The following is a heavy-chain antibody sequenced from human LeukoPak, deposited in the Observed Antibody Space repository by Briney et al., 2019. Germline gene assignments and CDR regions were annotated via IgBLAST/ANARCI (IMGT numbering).Heavy chain of an antibody. CDR2: IIPIFGTA. V-gene: IGHV1-69*13. CDR3: ARGGHCSGGSCYSEYNWFDP. Sequence: GASVKVSCKASGGTFSSYAISWVRQAPGQGLEWMGGIIPIFGTANYAQKFQGRVTITADESTSTAYMELRSLRSDDTAVYYCARGGHCSGGSCYSEYNWFDPWGQGTLVTVSS. D-gene: IGHD2-15*01. J-gene: IGHJ5*02. CDR1: GGTFSSYA.